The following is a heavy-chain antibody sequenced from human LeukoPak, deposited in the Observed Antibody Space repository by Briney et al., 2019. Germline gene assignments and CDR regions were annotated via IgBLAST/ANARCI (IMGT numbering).Heavy chain of an antibody. CDR3: ASWPGAWYGEDY. D-gene: IGHD3-10*01. V-gene: IGHV3-30*02. CDR2: IR. Sequence: PGGSLRLSCAASGFTFSSYGMHWVRQAPGKGLEWVAFIRYADSVKGRFTISGDNSKNTPYLQMNSLRAEDTAVYYCASWPGAWYGEDYWGQGTRVTVSS. CDR1: GFTFSSYG. J-gene: IGHJ4*02.